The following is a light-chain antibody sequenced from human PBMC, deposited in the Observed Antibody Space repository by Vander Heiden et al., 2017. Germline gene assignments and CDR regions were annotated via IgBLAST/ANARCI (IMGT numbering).Light chain of an antibody. V-gene: IGLV4-69*01. CDR3: QTWGTDIHV. J-gene: IGLJ2*01. CDR2: LDRDGSL. Sequence: WHPQQPGKGPRFLMRLDRDGSLRKGDGIPDRFSGSSSGAERYLTISSLQSGDEADYYGQTWGTDIHVFGGGTKLTV.